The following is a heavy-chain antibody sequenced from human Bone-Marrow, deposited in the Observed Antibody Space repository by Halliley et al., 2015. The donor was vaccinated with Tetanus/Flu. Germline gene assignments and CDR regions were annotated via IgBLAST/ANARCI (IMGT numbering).Heavy chain of an antibody. CDR2: IRQGGSEK. CDR3: ARGGSYYGDY. V-gene: IGHV3-7*04. J-gene: IGHJ4*02. D-gene: IGHD1-26*01. Sequence: GLEWVANIRQGGSEKYYVDSVKGRFTISRDNAKNSLYLQMNSLRAEGTAVYYCARGGSYYGDYWGQGTLVTVSS.